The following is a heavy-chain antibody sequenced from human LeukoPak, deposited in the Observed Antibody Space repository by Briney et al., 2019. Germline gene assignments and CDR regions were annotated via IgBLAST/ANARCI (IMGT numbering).Heavy chain of an antibody. J-gene: IGHJ5*02. CDR2: INSDGSST. V-gene: IGHV3-74*01. D-gene: IGHD3-22*01. CDR1: GFTFSSYW. CDR3: ARSPSYYYDSSGYWGAFDP. Sequence: GGSLRLSCAASGFTFSSYWMHWVRQAPGKGLVWVSRINSDGSSTSYADSGKGRFTISRDNAKNTLYLQMNSLRAEDTAVYYCARSPSYYYDSSGYWGAFDPWGQGTLVTVSS.